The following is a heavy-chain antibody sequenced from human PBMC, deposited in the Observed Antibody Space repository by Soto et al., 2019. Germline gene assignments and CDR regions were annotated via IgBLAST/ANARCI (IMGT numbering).Heavy chain of an antibody. CDR3: AANRYCSSTSCHTGDY. J-gene: IGHJ4*02. D-gene: IGHD2-2*02. CDR2: ISGSGGST. Sequence: PGGSLRISCAASGFTFSSYAMSWVRQAPGKGLAWVSAISGSGGSTYYADSVKGRFTISRDNSKNTLYLQMNSLRAEDTAVYYCAANRYCSSTSCHTGDYWGQGTLVTAPQ. V-gene: IGHV3-23*01. CDR1: GFTFSSYA.